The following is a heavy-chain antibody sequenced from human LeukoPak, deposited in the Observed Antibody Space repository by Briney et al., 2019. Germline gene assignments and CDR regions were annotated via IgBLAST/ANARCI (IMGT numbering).Heavy chain of an antibody. Sequence: GGSLRLSCAASGFTFSNAWMSWVRQAPGKGLEWVGRIKSKTDGGTTDCATPVKGRFTISRDDSKNTLYLQMNSLKTEDTAVYYCTTAAGYYDSSGYYFWVDYWGQGTLVTVSS. CDR1: GFTFSNAW. CDR3: TTAAGYYDSSGYYFWVDY. V-gene: IGHV3-15*01. CDR2: IKSKTDGGTT. D-gene: IGHD3-22*01. J-gene: IGHJ4*02.